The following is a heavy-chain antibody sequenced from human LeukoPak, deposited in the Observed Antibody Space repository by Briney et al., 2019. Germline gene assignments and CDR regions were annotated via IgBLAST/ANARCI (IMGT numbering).Heavy chain of an antibody. CDR3: ARVVTRGLYYFDY. J-gene: IGHJ4*02. V-gene: IGHV4-38-2*02. CDR2: IYHSGST. CDR1: GYSISSGYY. Sequence: SETLSLTCTVSGYSISSGYYWGWIRQPPGKGLEWIGSIYHSGSTYYNPSLKSRVTISVDTSKNQFSLKLSSVTAADTAVYYCARVVTRGLYYFDYWGQGTLVTVSS. D-gene: IGHD2-21*02.